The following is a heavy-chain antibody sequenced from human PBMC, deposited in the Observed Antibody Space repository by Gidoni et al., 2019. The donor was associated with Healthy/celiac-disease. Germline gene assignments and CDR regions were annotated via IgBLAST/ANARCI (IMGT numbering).Heavy chain of an antibody. CDR3: AREYGSGSYLVNYYYYYGMDV. J-gene: IGHJ6*02. Sequence: EVPLVESGGGLVQPGGSLSLSCAAPGFPLRDPYLAWVRQAPGKGLEWVGRTRNKANSYTTEYAASGKGRFTSSRDDSKNSLYLQMNSLKTEDTAVYYCAREYGSGSYLVNYYYYYGMDVWGQGTTVTVSS. CDR2: TRNKANSYTT. CDR1: GFPLRDPY. D-gene: IGHD3-10*01. V-gene: IGHV3-72*01.